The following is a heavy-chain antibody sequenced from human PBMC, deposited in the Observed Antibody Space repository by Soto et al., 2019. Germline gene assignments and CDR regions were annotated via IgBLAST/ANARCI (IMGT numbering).Heavy chain of an antibody. CDR3: ARGMTTVTTFDY. Sequence: QLQLQESGSGLVKPSQTLSLTCAGSGGSITSGGYSWSWIRQPPGQGLEWIGYIYDSGSTYYNPHLKSRVTISVDRSKNQVSLKLSSVTAADTAVYYCARGMTTVTTFDYWGQGTLVTVSS. CDR2: IYDSGST. D-gene: IGHD4-17*01. CDR1: GGSITSGGYS. J-gene: IGHJ4*02. V-gene: IGHV4-30-2*01.